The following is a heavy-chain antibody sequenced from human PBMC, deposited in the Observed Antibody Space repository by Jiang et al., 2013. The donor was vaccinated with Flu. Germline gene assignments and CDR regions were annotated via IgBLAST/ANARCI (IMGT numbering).Heavy chain of an antibody. D-gene: IGHD4-17*01. Sequence: SGFTFSSYAMSWVRQAPGKGLEWVSAISGSGGSTYYADSVKGRFTISRDNSKNTLYLQMNSLRAEDTAVYYCAKEFYGDYGLGDYWGQGTLVTVSS. CDR1: GFTFSSYA. CDR3: AKEFYGDYGLGDY. J-gene: IGHJ4*02. V-gene: IGHV3-23*01. CDR2: ISGSGGST.